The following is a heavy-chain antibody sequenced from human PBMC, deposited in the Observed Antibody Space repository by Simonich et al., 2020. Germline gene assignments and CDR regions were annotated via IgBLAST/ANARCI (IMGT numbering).Heavy chain of an antibody. CDR1: GYTFTRYD. D-gene: IGHD1-26*01. CDR3: ARTYSGSYYYFDY. Sequence: QVQLVQSGAEVKKPGASVKVSCKASGYTFTRYDINWVRQATGQGLGWMGRMNPNSCNKGNEQKFQGRVTITRNTSISTAYMELSSLRSEDTAVYYCARTYSGSYYYFDYWGQGTLVTVSS. J-gene: IGHJ4*02. CDR2: MNPNSCNK. V-gene: IGHV1-8*03.